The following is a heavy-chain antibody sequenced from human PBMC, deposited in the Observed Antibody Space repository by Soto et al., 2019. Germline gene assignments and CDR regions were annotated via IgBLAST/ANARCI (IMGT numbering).Heavy chain of an antibody. D-gene: IGHD6-13*01. J-gene: IGHJ3*02. CDR2: IIPIFGTA. CDR1: GGTFSSYA. CDR3: AREGDAYSSSQDAFDI. V-gene: IGHV1-69*01. Sequence: QVQLVQSGAEVKKPGSSVKVSCKASGGTFSSYAISWVRQAPGQGLEWMGGIIPIFGTANYAQKFQVRVTITADESTSTAYMELSSLRSEDTAVYYCAREGDAYSSSQDAFDIWGQGTMVTVSS.